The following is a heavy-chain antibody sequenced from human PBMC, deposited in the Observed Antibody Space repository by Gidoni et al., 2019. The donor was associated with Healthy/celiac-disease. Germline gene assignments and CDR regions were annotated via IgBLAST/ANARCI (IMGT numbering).Heavy chain of an antibody. CDR2: IYYSGST. J-gene: IGHJ5*02. CDR3: ARRAAGGPTSSWFDP. CDR1: GGSISSSSYY. V-gene: IGHV4-39*07. D-gene: IGHD2-8*02. Sequence: QLQLQESGPGLVQPSETLSLTCTVSGGSISSSSYYWGWIRQPPGKGLEWIGSIYYSGSTYYNPSLKSRVTISVDTSKNQFSLKLSSVTAADTAVYYCARRAAGGPTSSWFDPWGQGTLVTVSS.